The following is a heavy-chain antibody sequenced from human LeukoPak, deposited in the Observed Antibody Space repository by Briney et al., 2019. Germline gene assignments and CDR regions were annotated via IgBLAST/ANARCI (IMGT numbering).Heavy chain of an antibody. CDR3: AGGVIDAFDI. J-gene: IGHJ3*02. D-gene: IGHD3-10*01. Sequence: PGGSLRLSCAASGFTFSSYAMRWVRQAPGKGLEWVSAISGSGGSTYYADSVKGRFTISRDNSKNTLYLQMNSLRAEDTAVYYCAGGVIDAFDIWGQGTVVTVSS. CDR1: GFTFSSYA. CDR2: ISGSGGST. V-gene: IGHV3-23*01.